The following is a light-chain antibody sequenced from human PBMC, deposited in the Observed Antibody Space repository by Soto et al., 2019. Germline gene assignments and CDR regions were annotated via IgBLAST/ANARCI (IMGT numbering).Light chain of an antibody. Sequence: DIQMTQSPSSLSASVGDRVTITCRASQSISRYLNWYQQKPGKAPKLLMYAASSLQSGVPSRFSGSGSGTDFTLTISSLRPEDFATYYCQQSYSTPWGFGQGTKVEIK. CDR1: QSISRY. CDR2: AAS. J-gene: IGKJ1*01. CDR3: QQSYSTPWG. V-gene: IGKV1-39*01.